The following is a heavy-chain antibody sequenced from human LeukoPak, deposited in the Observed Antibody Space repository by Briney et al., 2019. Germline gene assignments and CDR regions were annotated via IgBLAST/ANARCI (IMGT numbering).Heavy chain of an antibody. CDR3: ARLDSRATDY. V-gene: IGHV3-30-3*01. D-gene: IGHD3-22*01. CDR2: ISYDGSNK. Sequence: GGSLRLSCAASGFTFSSYATHWVRQAPGKGLEWVAVISYDGSNKYYADSVKGRFTISRDNSKNTLYLQMNSLRAEDTAVYYCARLDSRATDYWGQGTLVTVSS. CDR1: GFTFSSYA. J-gene: IGHJ4*02.